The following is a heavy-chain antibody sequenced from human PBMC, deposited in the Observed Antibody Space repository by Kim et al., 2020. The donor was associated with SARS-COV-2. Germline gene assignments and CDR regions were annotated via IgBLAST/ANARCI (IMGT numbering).Heavy chain of an antibody. J-gene: IGHJ4*02. Sequence: GGSLRLSCAASGFTFSSYAMSWVRQAPGKGLEWVSAISGSGGSTYYADSVKVRFTISRDNSKNTLYLHMNSLRAEDTAVYYCAKDRTSRLRVDYWGQRTLVTV. D-gene: IGHD4-17*01. CDR3: AKDRTSRLRVDY. CDR1: GFTFSSYA. CDR2: ISGSGGST. V-gene: IGHV3-23*01.